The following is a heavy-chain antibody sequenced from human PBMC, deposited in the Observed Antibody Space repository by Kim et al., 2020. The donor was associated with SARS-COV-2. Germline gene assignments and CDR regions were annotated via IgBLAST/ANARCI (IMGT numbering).Heavy chain of an antibody. J-gene: IGHJ6*02. Sequence: GGSLRLSCAASGFTFSSYAMSWVRQAPGKGLEWVSAISGSGGSTYYADSVKGRFTISRDNSKNTLYLQMNSLRAEDTAVYYCAKVPLITGWYYYGMDVWGQGTTVTVSS. V-gene: IGHV3-23*01. CDR3: AKVPLITGWYYYGMDV. CDR1: GFTFSSYA. D-gene: IGHD3-16*01. CDR2: ISGSGGST.